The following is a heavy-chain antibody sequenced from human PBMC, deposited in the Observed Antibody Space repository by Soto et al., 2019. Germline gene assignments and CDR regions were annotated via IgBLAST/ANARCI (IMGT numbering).Heavy chain of an antibody. Sequence: PGGSLRLSCAASGFTFSSYGMHWVRQAPGKGLEWVAVISYDGSNKYYADSVKGRFTISRDNSKNTLYLQMNSLRAEDTAVYYCAKDMESGSGSYYGSLAYWGQGTLVTVSS. J-gene: IGHJ4*02. CDR1: GFTFSSYG. CDR2: ISYDGSNK. V-gene: IGHV3-30*18. CDR3: AKDMESGSGSYYGSLAY. D-gene: IGHD3-10*01.